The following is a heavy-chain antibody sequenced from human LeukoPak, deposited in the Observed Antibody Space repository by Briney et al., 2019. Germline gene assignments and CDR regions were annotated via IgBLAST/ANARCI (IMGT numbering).Heavy chain of an antibody. D-gene: IGHD2-21*01. CDR2: ISYDGSNK. Sequence: GGSLRLSCAASGFTFSSYAMHWVRQAPGKGLEWVAVISYDGSNKYYADSVKGRFTISRDNSKNTLYLQMNSLRAEDTAVYYCAKLWWSASSSVYWGQGTLVTVSS. CDR1: GFTFSSYA. CDR3: AKLWWSASSSVY. J-gene: IGHJ4*02. V-gene: IGHV3-30*04.